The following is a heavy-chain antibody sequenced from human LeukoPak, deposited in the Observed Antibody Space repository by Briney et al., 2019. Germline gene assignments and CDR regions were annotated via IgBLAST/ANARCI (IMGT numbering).Heavy chain of an antibody. J-gene: IGHJ4*02. CDR2: INPNSGGT. CDR1: GYTFTGYY. CDR3: ARDYPYNWNDDFDC. Sequence: ASVKVSCKASGYTFTGYYMHWVRQAPGQGLEWMGWINPNSGGTNYAQKFQGRVTMTRDTSISTAYMELSRLRSDDTAVYYCARDYPYNWNDDFDCWGQGTLVTVSS. D-gene: IGHD1-1*01. V-gene: IGHV1-2*02.